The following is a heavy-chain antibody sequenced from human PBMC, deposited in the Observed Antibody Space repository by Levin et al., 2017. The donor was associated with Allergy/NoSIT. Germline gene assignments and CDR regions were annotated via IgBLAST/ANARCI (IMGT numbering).Heavy chain of an antibody. Sequence: GESLKISCAASGFTFSNYWMHWVRQAPGKGLVWVSRINSDGSSTSYADSVKGRFTISRDNAKDTLYLQMNGLRPEDTAVYYCAKGGTTLADYWGTGTLVTVS. V-gene: IGHV3-74*01. J-gene: IGHJ4*02. CDR1: GFTFSNYW. D-gene: IGHD1-1*01. CDR3: AKGGTTLADY. CDR2: INSDGSST.